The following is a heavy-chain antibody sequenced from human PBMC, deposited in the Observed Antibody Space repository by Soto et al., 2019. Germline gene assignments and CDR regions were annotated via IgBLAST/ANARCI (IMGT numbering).Heavy chain of an antibody. Sequence: QVQLVESGGGVVQPGRSLRLSCAASGFTFSSYGMHWVRQAPGKGLEWVAVISYDGSNKYYADSVKGRFTISRDNSKDTLYLQMNSLSADDLAVYYCAEALESGNYGMDVWGQGTTVTVSS. CDR1: GFTFSSYG. CDR3: AEALESGNYGMDV. J-gene: IGHJ6*02. CDR2: ISYDGSNK. V-gene: IGHV3-30*18. D-gene: IGHD6-25*01.